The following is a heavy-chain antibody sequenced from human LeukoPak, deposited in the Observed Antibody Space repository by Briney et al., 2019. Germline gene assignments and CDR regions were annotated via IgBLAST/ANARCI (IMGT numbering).Heavy chain of an antibody. Sequence: GGSLRLSCAASGFTFSSYSMNWVRQAPGKGLEWVSSISSSSSYIYYADSVKGRFTISRDNAKNSLYLQMNSLRAEDTAVYYCARDLEGRETTSAPGPWGQGTLVTVSS. CDR2: ISSSSSYI. CDR1: GFTFSSYS. J-gene: IGHJ5*02. CDR3: ARDLEGRETTSAPGP. D-gene: IGHD4-17*01. V-gene: IGHV3-21*04.